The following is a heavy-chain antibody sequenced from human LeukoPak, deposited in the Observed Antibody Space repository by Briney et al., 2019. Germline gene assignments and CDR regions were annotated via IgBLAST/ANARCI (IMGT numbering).Heavy chain of an antibody. V-gene: IGHV4-4*09. Sequence: SETLSLTCTVSGGSISSYYWSWIRQPPGKGLEWIGYIYTSGSTNYNPSLKSRVTISVDTSKNQFSLKLSSVTAADTAVYYCARWDTAAGMVDYWGQETLVTVSS. CDR2: IYTSGST. D-gene: IGHD6-13*01. J-gene: IGHJ4*02. CDR3: ARWDTAAGMVDY. CDR1: GGSISSYY.